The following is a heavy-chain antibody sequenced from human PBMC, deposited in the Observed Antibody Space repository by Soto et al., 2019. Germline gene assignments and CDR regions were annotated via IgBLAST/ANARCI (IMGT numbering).Heavy chain of an antibody. CDR3: ARDRGKCSSTSCHYDYYYYYGMDV. D-gene: IGHD2-2*01. V-gene: IGHV3-30-3*01. J-gene: IGHJ6*02. Sequence: QVQLVESGGGVVQPGRSLRLSCAASGFTFSSYAMHWVRQPPGKGLEWVAVISYDGSNKYYADSVKGRFTISRDNSKNTLYLQMNSLRAEDTAVYYCARDRGKCSSTSCHYDYYYYYGMDVWGQGTTVTVSS. CDR1: GFTFSSYA. CDR2: ISYDGSNK.